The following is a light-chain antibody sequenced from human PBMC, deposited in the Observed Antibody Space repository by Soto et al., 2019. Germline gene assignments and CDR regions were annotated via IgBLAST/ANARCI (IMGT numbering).Light chain of an antibody. J-gene: IGLJ2*01. CDR2: DND. Sequence: SALTQPPSVSAAPGQKVTISCSGSSSNIGNNYVSWYQQLPGTAPKLLIYDNDKRPSGIPDRFSGSKSGTSATLGVTGLQTGDEADYYCATWDSSLSAGVFGGGTKLTVL. CDR1: SSNIGNNY. CDR3: ATWDSSLSAGV. V-gene: IGLV1-51*01.